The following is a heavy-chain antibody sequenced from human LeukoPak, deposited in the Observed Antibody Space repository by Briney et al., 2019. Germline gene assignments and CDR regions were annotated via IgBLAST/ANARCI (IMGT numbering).Heavy chain of an antibody. Sequence: PGGSLRLSCAASGLTFSSYGMHWVRQAPGKGLEWVAFIRYDGSNKYYGDSVKGRFTISRDNSKNTLYLQMNSLRVEDTAVYYCARGATDYGDYYYYYMDVWGKGTTVTVSS. CDR3: ARGATDYGDYYYYYMDV. CDR1: GLTFSSYG. V-gene: IGHV3-30*02. CDR2: IRYDGSNK. D-gene: IGHD4-17*01. J-gene: IGHJ6*03.